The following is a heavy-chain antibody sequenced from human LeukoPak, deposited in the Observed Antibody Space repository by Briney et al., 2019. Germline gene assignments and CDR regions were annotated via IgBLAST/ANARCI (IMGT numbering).Heavy chain of an antibody. D-gene: IGHD6-19*01. J-gene: IGHJ6*02. CDR3: AKASSAGYYYGMDV. CDR1: GFTFSSYA. V-gene: IGHV3-23*01. CDR2: ISGSGGST. Sequence: GGSLRLSCAASGFTFSSYAMSWVRQAPGKGLEWVSAISGSGGSTYYADSVKGRFTISRDNSKNTLYLQMNSLRAEDTAVYCCAKASSAGYYYGMDVWGQGTTVTVSS.